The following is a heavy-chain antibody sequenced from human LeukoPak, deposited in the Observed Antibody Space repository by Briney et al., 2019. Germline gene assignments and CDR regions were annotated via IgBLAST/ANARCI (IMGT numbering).Heavy chain of an antibody. D-gene: IGHD2/OR15-2a*01. CDR3: ASRPLSSYYFDY. CDR1: GGSISTYS. J-gene: IGHJ4*02. CDR2: IYTSGST. V-gene: IGHV4-4*07. Sequence: SETLSLTCIVSGGSISTYSWTWIRQPAGKGLECIGRIYTSGSTHHNPSLESRVTISVDTSKNHFSLKLSSVTAADTAVYYCASRPLSSYYFDYWGQGTLVTVSS.